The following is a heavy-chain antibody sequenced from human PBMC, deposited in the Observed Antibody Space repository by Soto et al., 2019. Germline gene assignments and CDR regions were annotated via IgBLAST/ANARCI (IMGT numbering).Heavy chain of an antibody. CDR3: VGAVYSCFMAGYYYGMDV. Sequence: SVKVPCKASGCTLSSYAISRVLHAPGQGLEWMVGSIPIFGTANYAQKFQGRATITADEPTSTSDMELSSLRSRDTAGYYFVGAVYSCFMAGYYYGMDVWGQGTTVTVSS. D-gene: IGHD5-12*01. V-gene: IGHV1-69*13. J-gene: IGHJ6*02. CDR1: GCTLSSYA. CDR2: SIPIFGTA.